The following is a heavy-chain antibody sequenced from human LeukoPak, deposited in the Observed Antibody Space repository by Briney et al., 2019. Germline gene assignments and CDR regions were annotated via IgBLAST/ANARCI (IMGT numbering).Heavy chain of an antibody. Sequence: GGSLRLSCAASGFTFSSYAMTWVRQAPGMGLESVSAISGSGGYTYYADSVKGRFTISRDNSKNTLYLQMNSLRAEDTAIYYCAKAEGKNPTGGRWLDWGQGTLVTVSS. CDR3: AKAEGKNPTGGRWLD. J-gene: IGHJ4*02. CDR1: GFTFSSYA. D-gene: IGHD6-19*01. V-gene: IGHV3-23*01. CDR2: ISGSGGYT.